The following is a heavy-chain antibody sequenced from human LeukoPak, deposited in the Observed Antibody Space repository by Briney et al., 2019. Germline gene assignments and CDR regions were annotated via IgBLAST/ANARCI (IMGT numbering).Heavy chain of an antibody. CDR2: ISSDGNTT. V-gene: IGHV3-74*01. D-gene: IGHD3-22*01. CDR3: VRSGYYFDSSGYYMADY. J-gene: IGHJ4*02. CDR1: GFSFRSYW. Sequence: GGSLRLSCAASGFSFRSYWMHWVRQLPGKGLVWVSRISSDGNTTGYADSVKGRFTISRDNAKNTLFLQMNSLRAEDTAVYYCVRSGYYFDSSGYYMADYWGQGALVTVSS.